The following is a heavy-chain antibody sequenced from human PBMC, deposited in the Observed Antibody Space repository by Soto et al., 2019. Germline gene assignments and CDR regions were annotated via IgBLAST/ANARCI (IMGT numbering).Heavy chain of an antibody. CDR1: GYTFTRYG. V-gene: IGHV1-18*01. D-gene: IGHD3-16*01. CDR2: LNTYNGNT. J-gene: IGHJ6*02. Sequence: QVQLVQSGAEVKNPGASVKVSCKASGYTFTRYGIGWALQAPGQGLEWMGWLNTYNGNTNYAQNVQGRVTLTTDTSKSTSYMELRSLRSNDTAIYYCAMVDVYVTPSPQDVWGQGTTVIVSS. CDR3: AMVDVYVTPSPQDV.